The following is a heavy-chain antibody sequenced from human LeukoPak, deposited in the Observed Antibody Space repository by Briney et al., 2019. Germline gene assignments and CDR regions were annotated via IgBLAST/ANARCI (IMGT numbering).Heavy chain of an antibody. D-gene: IGHD6-13*01. CDR1: GGSISSRGYY. CDR3: ACQRGIAAALTFDY. V-gene: IGHV4-61*05. J-gene: IGHJ4*02. Sequence: SETLSLTCTVSGGSISSRGYYWGWIRQPPGKGLEWIGYIYYSGSTNYNPSLKSRVTISVDTSKNQFSLKLSSVTAADTAVYYCACQRGIAAALTFDYWGQGTLVTVSS. CDR2: IYYSGST.